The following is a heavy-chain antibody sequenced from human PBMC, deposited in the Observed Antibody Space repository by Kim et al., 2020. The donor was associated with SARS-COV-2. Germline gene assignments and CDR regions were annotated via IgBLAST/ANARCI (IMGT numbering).Heavy chain of an antibody. J-gene: IGHJ4*02. CDR3: AKDGSVGYYDSSGGVDY. Sequence: VKGRFTISRDNSKNKLYRQMNSLRAEDTAVYYCAKDGSVGYYDSSGGVDYWGQGTLVTVSS. D-gene: IGHD3-22*01. V-gene: IGHV3-30*02.